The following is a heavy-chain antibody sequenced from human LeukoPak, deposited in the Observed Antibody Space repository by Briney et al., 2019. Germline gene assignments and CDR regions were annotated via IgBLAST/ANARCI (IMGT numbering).Heavy chain of an antibody. D-gene: IGHD2-21*02. V-gene: IGHV3-74*01. CDR1: GFTFSSYW. Sequence: QPGGSLRLSCAASGFTFSSYWMHWVRHAPGKGLVWVSRINSDGSSTSYADSVKGRFTISRDNAKNTLYLQMNSLRAEDTAVYYCARGEHIVVVTANWGQGTLVTVSS. CDR2: INSDGSST. CDR3: ARGEHIVVVTAN. J-gene: IGHJ4*02.